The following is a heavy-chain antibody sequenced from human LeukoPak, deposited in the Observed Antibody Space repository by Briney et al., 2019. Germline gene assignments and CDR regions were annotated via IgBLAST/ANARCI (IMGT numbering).Heavy chain of an antibody. V-gene: IGHV4-59*01. CDR1: GSSISSYY. CDR3: ARDRGYSYGKTGVDY. Sequence: SETMSLTCTVSGSSISSYYWSWIRKPPGKGLELIGYISYSGSTNYNPSLKSRVTISVDTSKNQFSLKLSSVTAADTAVYYCARDRGYSYGKTGVDYWGQGTLVTVSS. D-gene: IGHD5-18*01. J-gene: IGHJ4*02. CDR2: ISYSGST.